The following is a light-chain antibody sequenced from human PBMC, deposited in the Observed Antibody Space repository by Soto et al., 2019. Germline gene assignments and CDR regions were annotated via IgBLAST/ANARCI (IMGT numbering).Light chain of an antibody. V-gene: IGKV1D-16*01. CDR1: QDINSY. Sequence: DVQMTQSPSSLSASVGDRVTITCRASQDINSYLAWYQQKPGNAPKSLIYGAFSLQTGVPSRFSGSESGTDFTLTISNLQPEDSATYFCQQYNLYPLTFGGGTKVDIK. CDR2: GAF. J-gene: IGKJ4*01. CDR3: QQYNLYPLT.